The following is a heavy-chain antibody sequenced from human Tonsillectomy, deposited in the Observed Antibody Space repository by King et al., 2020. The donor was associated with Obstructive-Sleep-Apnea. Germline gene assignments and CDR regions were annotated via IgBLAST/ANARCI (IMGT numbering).Heavy chain of an antibody. CDR3: TTEYMLRVPENYGMDV. V-gene: IGHV3-15*01. D-gene: IGHD5-12*01. CDR2: IRSKADGGTT. J-gene: IGHJ6*02. Sequence: DVQLVESGGGLVKPGGSLRLSCAASGFTFSIAWMSWVRQAPGKGLEWGGRIRSKADGGTTDYAAPVKGRFTISRDDSKNTLYLQMNSLKTEDTAGYFSTTEYMLRVPENYGMDVWGQGTTVTVTS. CDR1: GFTFSIAW.